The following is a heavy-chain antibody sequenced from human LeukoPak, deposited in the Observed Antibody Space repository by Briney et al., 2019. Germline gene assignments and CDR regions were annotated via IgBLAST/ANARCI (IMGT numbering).Heavy chain of an antibody. CDR2: ISTSSSTI. Sequence: GGSLRLSCAASGFTFSSYSMNWVRQAPGKGLEWVSYISTSSSTIYYADSVKGRFTISRDNAKNSLYLQMNSLRADDTAVYYCAKRHGPTYGDFDYWGQGTLVTVSS. J-gene: IGHJ4*02. CDR3: AKRHGPTYGDFDY. V-gene: IGHV3-48*01. CDR1: GFTFSSYS. D-gene: IGHD4-17*01.